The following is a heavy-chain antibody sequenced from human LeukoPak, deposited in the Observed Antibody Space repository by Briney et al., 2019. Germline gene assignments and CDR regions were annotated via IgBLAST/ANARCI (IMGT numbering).Heavy chain of an antibody. J-gene: IGHJ4*02. Sequence: KPSETLSLTCAVSGGSISSGAYSWSWIRQPPGRGLEWIGYIYHTGSTYYNPSLKSRVTISVDRSKNQFSLNLSSVTAADTAVYYCASIYDSSGYYYCYWGQGTLVTVSS. CDR2: IYHTGST. V-gene: IGHV4-30-2*01. CDR3: ASIYDSSGYYYCY. CDR1: GGSISSGAYS. D-gene: IGHD3-22*01.